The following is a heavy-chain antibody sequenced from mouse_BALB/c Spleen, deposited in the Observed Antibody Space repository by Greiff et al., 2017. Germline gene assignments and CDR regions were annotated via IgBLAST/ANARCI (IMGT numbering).Heavy chain of an antibody. V-gene: IGHV5-12-2*01. CDR3: ARGCYPDYYAMDY. CDR2: ISNGGGST. Sequence: VQLKESGGGLVQPGGSLKLSCAASGFTFSSYTMSWVRQTPEKRLEWVAYISNGGGSTYSPDTVKGRFTIARDNAKNTLYLQMSSLKSEDTAMYYCARGCYPDYYAMDYWGQGTSVTVSS. D-gene: IGHD2-12*01. CDR1: GFTFSSYT. J-gene: IGHJ4*01.